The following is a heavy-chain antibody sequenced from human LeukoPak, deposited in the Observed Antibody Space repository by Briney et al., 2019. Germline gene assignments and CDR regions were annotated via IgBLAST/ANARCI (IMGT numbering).Heavy chain of an antibody. CDR2: IYSSGSF. CDR1: GGSLSSYF. Sequence: SETLSLTCTVSGGSLSSYFWTWIRQPAGRGLEWIGHIYSSGSFKYNPSLKSRVTMSIDTSKNQLSLKLNSVTAADTAAYYCARSGGSSSGSLGLWYSDIWGQGTMVSVSS. V-gene: IGHV4-4*07. D-gene: IGHD6-19*01. J-gene: IGHJ3*02. CDR3: ARSGGSSSGSLGLWYSDI.